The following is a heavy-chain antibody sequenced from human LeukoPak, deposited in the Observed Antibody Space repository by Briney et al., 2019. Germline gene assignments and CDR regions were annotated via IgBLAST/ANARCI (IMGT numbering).Heavy chain of an antibody. V-gene: IGHV1-69*01. CDR2: IIPIFGTA. CDR1: GGTFSSYA. J-gene: IGHJ4*02. D-gene: IGHD3-3*01. Sequence: SVKVSCKASGGTFSSYAISWVRQAPGQGLEWMGGIIPIFGTANYAQKFQGRVTITADESTSTAYMELSSLRPEDTAVYYCATATIFGVVAYFDYWGQGTLVTVSS. CDR3: ATATIFGVVAYFDY.